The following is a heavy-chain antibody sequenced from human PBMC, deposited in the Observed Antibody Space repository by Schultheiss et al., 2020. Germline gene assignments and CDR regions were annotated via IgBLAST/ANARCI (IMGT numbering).Heavy chain of an antibody. CDR1: GFTFSSYG. J-gene: IGHJ4*02. CDR2: LSYDGSNK. Sequence: GGSLRLSCAASGFTFSSYGMHWVRQAPGKGLEWVALLSYDGSNKYYADSVKGRFTISRDNAKNSLYLQMNSLRAEDTAVYYCARDTGPSYYFDYWGQGILVTVSS. D-gene: IGHD4-11*01. V-gene: IGHV3-30-3*01. CDR3: ARDTGPSYYFDY.